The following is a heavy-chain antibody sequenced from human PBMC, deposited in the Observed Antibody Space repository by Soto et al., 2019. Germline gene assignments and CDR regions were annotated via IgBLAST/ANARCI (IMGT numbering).Heavy chain of an antibody. V-gene: IGHV3-48*03. J-gene: IGHJ6*02. CDR1: GFTFSGYE. D-gene: IGHD6-6*01. CDR3: ARIEYSSSSGGMDV. CDR2: ISSSGSTI. Sequence: PGGSLRLYCAASGFTFSGYEMNWVRQAPGKGLEWVSYISSSGSTIYYADSVKGRFTISRDNAKNSLYLQMNSLRAEDTAVYYCARIEYSSSSGGMDVWGQGTTVTVSS.